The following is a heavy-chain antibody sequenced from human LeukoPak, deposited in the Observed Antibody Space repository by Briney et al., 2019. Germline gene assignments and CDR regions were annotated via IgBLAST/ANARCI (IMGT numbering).Heavy chain of an antibody. J-gene: IGHJ4*02. CDR3: TQEFIAVAGTDY. CDR1: GFTFSGSA. D-gene: IGHD6-19*01. CDR2: IRSKANSYAT. Sequence: GGSLKLSCAASGFTFSGSAMHWVRQASGKGLEWVGRIRSKANSYATAHAASVKGRFTISRDDLKNTAYLQMNSLKTEDTAVYYCTQEFIAVAGTDYWGQGTLVTVSS. V-gene: IGHV3-73*01.